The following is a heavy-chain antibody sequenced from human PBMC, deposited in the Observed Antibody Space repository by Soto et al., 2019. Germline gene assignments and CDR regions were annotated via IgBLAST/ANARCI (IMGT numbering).Heavy chain of an antibody. J-gene: IGHJ3*02. CDR3: AKDMGSSWVGAFDI. CDR1: GFTFDDYA. V-gene: IGHV3-9*01. CDR2: ISWNSGSI. Sequence: PGGSLRLSCAASGFTFDDYAMHWVRQAPGKGLEWVSGISWNSGSIGYADSVKGRFTISRDNAKNSLYLQMNSLRAEDTALYYCAKDMGSSWVGAFDIWGQGTMVTVSS. D-gene: IGHD6-13*01.